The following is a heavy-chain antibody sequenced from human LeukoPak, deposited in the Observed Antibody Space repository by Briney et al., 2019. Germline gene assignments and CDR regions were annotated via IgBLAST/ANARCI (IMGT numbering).Heavy chain of an antibody. Sequence: GASVKVSCKASGYTFTSYGFSWVRQAPGQGREWMGWISAYNGNTNNAQKLQGRVTMTTDTSTSTVYMELRSLRSDDTAVYYCARRLPGFCSGDSCYCYFDSWGQGTLVTVSS. V-gene: IGHV1-18*01. CDR2: ISAYNGNT. D-gene: IGHD2-15*01. CDR1: GYTFTSYG. CDR3: ARRLPGFCSGDSCYCYFDS. J-gene: IGHJ4*02.